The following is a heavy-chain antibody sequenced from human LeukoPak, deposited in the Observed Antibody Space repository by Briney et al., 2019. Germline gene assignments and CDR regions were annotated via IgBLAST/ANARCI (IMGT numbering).Heavy chain of an antibody. CDR3: ARNNAAYYYDSSGYYP. Sequence: ASVNVSCKASGYTFTSYDINWVRQATGQGLEWMGWMNPNSGNTGYTQKFQGRVTMTRNTSISTAYMELSSLRTEDTAVYHCARNNAAYYYDSSGYYPWGQGTLVTVSS. J-gene: IGHJ5*02. V-gene: IGHV1-8*01. CDR1: GYTFTSYD. D-gene: IGHD3-22*01. CDR2: MNPNSGNT.